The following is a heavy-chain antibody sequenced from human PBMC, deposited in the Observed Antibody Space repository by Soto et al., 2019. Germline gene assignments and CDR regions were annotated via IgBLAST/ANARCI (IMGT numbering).Heavy chain of an antibody. Sequence: SETLSLTCSVSGDSISSSSYYWGWIRQPPGKGLEWIGSIYYTGSTYYNPSLKSRVTISVDTSKNQFSLKVTSVTAADTAIYYCARRGLREYAAFDYWGQGTLVTVSS. CDR3: ARRGLREYAAFDY. J-gene: IGHJ4*02. CDR1: GDSISSSSYY. V-gene: IGHV4-39*01. D-gene: IGHD2-2*01. CDR2: IYYTGST.